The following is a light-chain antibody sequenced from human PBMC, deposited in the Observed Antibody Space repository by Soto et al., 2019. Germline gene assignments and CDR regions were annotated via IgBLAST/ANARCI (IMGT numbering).Light chain of an antibody. CDR1: SSDVGGYNY. Sequence: QSVLTQPASVSGSPGQSITISCTGTSSDVGGYNYVSWYQQHPGKAPKLIIYDVSNRPSGVSNRFSGSKSGNTASLTISGLEAEDEADYYCSSYTSSSTPVFGTGTKLTVL. CDR2: DVS. CDR3: SSYTSSSTPV. V-gene: IGLV2-14*01. J-gene: IGLJ1*01.